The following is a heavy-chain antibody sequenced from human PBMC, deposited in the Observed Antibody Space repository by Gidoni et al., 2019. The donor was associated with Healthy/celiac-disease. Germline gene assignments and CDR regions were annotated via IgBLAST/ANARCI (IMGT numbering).Heavy chain of an antibody. CDR2: IIPILGIA. D-gene: IGHD1-20*01. V-gene: IGHV1-69*04. CDR1: GGTFSSYA. Sequence: QVQLVQSGAEVKKPGSSVKVSCKASGGTFSSYAISWVRQAPGQGLEWMGRIIPILGIANYAQKFQGRVTITADKSTSTAYMELSSLRSEDTAVYYCARFRGITGTAYYYYYGMDVWGQGTTVTVSS. CDR3: ARFRGITGTAYYYYYGMDV. J-gene: IGHJ6*02.